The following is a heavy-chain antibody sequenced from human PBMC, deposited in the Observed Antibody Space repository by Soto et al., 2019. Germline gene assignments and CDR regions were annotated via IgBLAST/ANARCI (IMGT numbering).Heavy chain of an antibody. CDR3: AVMTTVTTYYYYGMDV. V-gene: IGHV1-69*13. CDR1: GGTFSSYA. D-gene: IGHD4-17*01. CDR2: IIPIFGTA. J-gene: IGHJ6*02. Sequence: GASVKVSCKSSGGTFSSYAISWVRQAPGQGLEWMGGIIPIFGTANYAQKFQGRVTITADESTSTAYMELSSLRSEDTAVYYCAVMTTVTTYYYYGMDVWGQGTTVTVSS.